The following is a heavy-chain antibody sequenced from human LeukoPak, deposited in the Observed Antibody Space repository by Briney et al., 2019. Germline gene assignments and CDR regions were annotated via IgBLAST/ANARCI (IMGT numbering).Heavy chain of an antibody. D-gene: IGHD6-19*01. J-gene: IGHJ4*02. CDR1: GYTFTSYG. CDR2: ISAYNGNT. CDR3: ARAKTFTILKYSSLKGVDY. V-gene: IGHV1-18*01. Sequence: ASVKVSCKASGYTFTSYGISWVRQAPGQGLEWMGCISAYNGNTNYAQKLQGRVTMTTDTSTSTAYMELRSLRSDDTAVYYCARAKTFTILKYSSLKGVDYWGQGTLVTVSS.